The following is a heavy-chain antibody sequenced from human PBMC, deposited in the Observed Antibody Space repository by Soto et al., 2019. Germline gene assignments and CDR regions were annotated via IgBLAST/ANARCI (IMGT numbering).Heavy chain of an antibody. CDR2: IYWNDDK. Sequence: QITLKESGPTLVKPTQTLTLTCTFSGFSLSTSGVGVGWIRQPPGKALEWLARIYWNDDKRYSPSLKSRLTITKDTSKNQVVLTMTNMDPVDTATYYCAREHYYDSSGDLDYWGQVTLVTVSS. J-gene: IGHJ4*02. CDR1: GFSLSTSGVG. V-gene: IGHV2-5*01. D-gene: IGHD3-22*01. CDR3: AREHYYDSSGDLDY.